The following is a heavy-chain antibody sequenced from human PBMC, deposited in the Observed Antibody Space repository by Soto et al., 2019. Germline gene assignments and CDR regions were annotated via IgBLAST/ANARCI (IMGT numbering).Heavy chain of an antibody. CDR1: GDFNSNFY. Sequence: QVQLQESGPGLVKPSETLSLTCTVSGDFNSNFYLSWIRQSPRKGLEWMGFIYSSGSTSYNPSLKSRITLSLDTSKNQFSLRLSSVAAADTAVHYCARHLSVRGVFDFWGQGTQVTVSS. CDR2: IYSSGST. J-gene: IGHJ4*02. D-gene: IGHD3-10*01. V-gene: IGHV4-59*08. CDR3: ARHLSVRGVFDF.